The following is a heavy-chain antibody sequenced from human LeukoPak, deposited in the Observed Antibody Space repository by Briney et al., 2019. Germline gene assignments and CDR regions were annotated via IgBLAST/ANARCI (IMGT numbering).Heavy chain of an antibody. J-gene: IGHJ4*02. Sequence: PGGSLTLSCAVSGFAFNNYSMNWVRQAPGKGLEWVSYIRSDSTIINYAESVKGRFTISRDNAKNSLSMQMNSLRAEDTAVYFCARVQAGKWDFDFWGQGTLVTVSS. CDR3: ARVQAGKWDFDF. V-gene: IGHV3-48*01. CDR2: IRSDSTII. D-gene: IGHD2-8*01. CDR1: GFAFNNYS.